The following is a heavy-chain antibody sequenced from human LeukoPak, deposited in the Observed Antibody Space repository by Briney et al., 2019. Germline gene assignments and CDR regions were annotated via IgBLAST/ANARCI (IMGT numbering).Heavy chain of an antibody. CDR1: GGSISSYY. D-gene: IGHD3-22*01. Sequence: NASETLSLTRTVSGGSISSYYWSWIRQPAGKGLEWIGRIYTSGSTNYNPSLKSRVTMSVDTSKNQFSLKLSSVTAADTAVYYCARGGWNKFDYWGQGTLVTVSS. V-gene: IGHV4-4*07. CDR2: IYTSGST. J-gene: IGHJ4*02. CDR3: ARGGWNKFDY.